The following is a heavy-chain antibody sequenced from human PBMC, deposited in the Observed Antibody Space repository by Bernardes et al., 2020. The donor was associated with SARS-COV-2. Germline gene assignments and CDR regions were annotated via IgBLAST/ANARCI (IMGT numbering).Heavy chain of an antibody. V-gene: IGHV3-23*01. CDR2: ISGSGGST. CDR3: AKGSSGWFSSTGLDY. J-gene: IGHJ4*02. CDR1: GFSFGSHA. D-gene: IGHD6-13*01. Sequence: GGSLRLSCAASGFSFGSHAMTWVRQAPGKGLEWVSGISGSGGSTTYADSVKGRFSISRDNSKNTLYLEMNSLRVEDTAVYYCAKGSSGWFSSTGLDYWGQGTLVTVSS.